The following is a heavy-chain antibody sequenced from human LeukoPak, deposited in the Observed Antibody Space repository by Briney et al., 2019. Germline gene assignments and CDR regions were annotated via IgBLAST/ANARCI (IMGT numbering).Heavy chain of an antibody. CDR3: ARDGRYEQWLVLFDY. CDR1: GFTFSSYA. CDR2: ISYDGSNK. V-gene: IGHV3-30-3*01. D-gene: IGHD6-19*01. Sequence: GGSLRLSCAASGFTFSSYAMHWVRQAPGKGLEWVAVISYDGSNKYYADSVKGRFTISRDNSKNTLYLQMNSLRAEDTAVYYCARDGRYEQWLVLFDYWGQGTLVTVSS. J-gene: IGHJ4*02.